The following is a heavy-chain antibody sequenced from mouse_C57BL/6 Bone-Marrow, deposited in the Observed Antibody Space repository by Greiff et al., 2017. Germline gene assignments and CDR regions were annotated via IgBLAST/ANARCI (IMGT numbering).Heavy chain of an antibody. D-gene: IGHD3-3*01. Sequence: QVQLQQSGAELARPGASVKLSCKASGYTFTSYGISWVKQRTGQGLEWIGEIYPRSGNTYYNEKFKGKATLTADKSSSKAYMELRSLTSEDSAVYFCARSGGDRDFDYWGQGTTLTVSS. CDR3: ARSGGDRDFDY. CDR2: IYPRSGNT. CDR1: GYTFTSYG. J-gene: IGHJ2*01. V-gene: IGHV1-81*01.